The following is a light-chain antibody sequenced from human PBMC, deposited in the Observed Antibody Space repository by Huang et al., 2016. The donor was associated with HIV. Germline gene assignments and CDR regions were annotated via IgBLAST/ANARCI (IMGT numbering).Light chain of an antibody. CDR1: QSIFFYSNSMNC. V-gene: IGKV4-1*01. J-gene: IGKJ4*01. CDR2: SAS. Sequence: EIVMTQSPDSLFVSLGERATITCRSSQSIFFYSNSMNCLAWYQQKPGQPPKLLISSASDREFGVPDRVSGSGSGTDFTLTISNLQAEDAATYYCQQYYSTPLSFARGTKVEI. CDR3: QQYYSTPLS.